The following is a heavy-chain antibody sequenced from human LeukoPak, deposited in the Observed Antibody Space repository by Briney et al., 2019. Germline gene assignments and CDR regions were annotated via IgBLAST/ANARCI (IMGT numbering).Heavy chain of an antibody. CDR3: AKAGGNSFMYALDI. CDR1: GFTLSTYV. Sequence: GGSLRLSCAASGFTLSTYVISWVRQAPGKGLEWVSSISHSGGPTYYADSVEGRFTFSRDNSKNTLYLQMHSLRTEDTAVYYCAKAGGNSFMYALDIWGQGTMVTVSS. D-gene: IGHD4-23*01. J-gene: IGHJ3*02. CDR2: ISHSGGPT. V-gene: IGHV3-23*01.